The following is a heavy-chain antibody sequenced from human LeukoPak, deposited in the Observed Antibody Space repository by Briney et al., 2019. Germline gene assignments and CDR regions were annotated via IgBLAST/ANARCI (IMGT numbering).Heavy chain of an antibody. D-gene: IGHD3-10*01. V-gene: IGHV3-23*01. CDR2: ISGGGDST. CDR3: AKTIGYYGSGAPDY. J-gene: IGHJ4*02. CDR1: GFTFSSYA. Sequence: SGGSLRLSCAASGFTFSSYAMSWVRQAPGKGLEWVSGISGGGDSTYYADSVKGRFTISRDNSKNTLYLQMNSLRAEDTAVYYCAKTIGYYGSGAPDYWGQGTLVTVSS.